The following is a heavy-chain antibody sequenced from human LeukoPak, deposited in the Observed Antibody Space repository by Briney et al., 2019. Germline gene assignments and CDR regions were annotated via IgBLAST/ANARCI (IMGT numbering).Heavy chain of an antibody. Sequence: GGSLRLSCAASGFTFDDYTMNWFRQVPGEGVQWVSLITWDGGTTYYEDSVRGRFTISRDNSKNSLYLQMNSLRTEDAALYYCAKDSGYCGGDNCLPDFWGQGTLVTVSS. CDR1: GFTFDDYT. CDR2: ITWDGGTT. V-gene: IGHV3-43*01. D-gene: IGHD2-21*01. J-gene: IGHJ4*02. CDR3: AKDSGYCGGDNCLPDF.